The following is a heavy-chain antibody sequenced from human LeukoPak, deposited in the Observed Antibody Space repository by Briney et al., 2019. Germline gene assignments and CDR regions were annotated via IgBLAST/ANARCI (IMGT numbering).Heavy chain of an antibody. V-gene: IGHV4-61*02. CDR1: GGSISSGSYY. CDR3: ARTPDYGDYDGAFDY. J-gene: IGHJ4*02. D-gene: IGHD4-17*01. CDR2: IYTSGST. Sequence: TLSLTCTASGGSISSGSYYWSWIRQPAGKGLEWVGRIYTSGSTNYNPSLKSRVTISVDTSKNQFYLKLSSVTAADTAVYYCARTPDYGDYDGAFDYWGQGTLVTVSS.